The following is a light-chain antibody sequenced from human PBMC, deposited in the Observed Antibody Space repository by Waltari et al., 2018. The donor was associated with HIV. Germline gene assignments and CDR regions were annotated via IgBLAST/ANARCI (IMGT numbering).Light chain of an antibody. J-gene: IGLJ2*01. CDR1: SSDVGASDY. Sequence: QSALTQPASVSGSPGQSISISCSGTSSDVGASDYVSWYHQHPVEPPTLLLSEVKKRPSWISNRFSGSKSGNTASLTISGLQVEDEAHYYCSSYSASGTLVLFGGGTRLTVL. CDR2: EVK. V-gene: IGLV2-14*01. CDR3: SSYSASGTLVL.